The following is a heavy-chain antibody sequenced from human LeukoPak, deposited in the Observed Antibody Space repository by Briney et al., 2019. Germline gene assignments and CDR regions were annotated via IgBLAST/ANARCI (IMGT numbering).Heavy chain of an antibody. J-gene: IGHJ4*02. Sequence: GGSLTLSCAACGFTFSRYVMYGVRQAPGRGREGVSYISSSGSNIYYADSVKGRFTISRDNAKNSLYLQMNSLRAEDTAVYYCARAGAVGGFVYWGQGTLVTAAS. CDR3: ARAGAVGGFVY. CDR2: ISSSGSNI. CDR1: GFTFSRYV. D-gene: IGHD6-19*01. V-gene: IGHV3-21*05.